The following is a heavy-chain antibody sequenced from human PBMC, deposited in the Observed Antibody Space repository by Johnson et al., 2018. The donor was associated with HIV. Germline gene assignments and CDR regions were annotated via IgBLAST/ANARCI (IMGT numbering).Heavy chain of an antibody. CDR1: GFTFSDYY. CDR2: ISSSGSSR. J-gene: IGHJ3*02. CDR3: ARGDHDCWRESENDAFDI. D-gene: IGHD3-3*01. V-gene: IGHV3-11*01. Sequence: QVQLVESGGGLVKPGGSLRLSCAASGFTFSDYYMSWIRQAPGKGLEWVSYISSSGSSRYYADSVKGRFTISRDNAKKSLYLQMNSLRVEDTALYYCARGDHDCWRESENDAFDIWGQGTMVTVSS.